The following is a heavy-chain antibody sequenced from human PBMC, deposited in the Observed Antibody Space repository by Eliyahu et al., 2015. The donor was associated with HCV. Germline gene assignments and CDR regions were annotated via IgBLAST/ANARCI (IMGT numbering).Heavy chain of an antibody. CDR2: LSGSGHTT. V-gene: IGHV3-23*01. Sequence: EVQLLDSGGGLVQPGXSLXLSCAASGFTLTXSXXGWGRQAPGKGLEWVSTLSGSGHTTYYADSVKGRFTISRDDSKNTLFLQMNSLRTDDTAFYYCAKEGSFGYYPHWGQGTLVTVSS. CDR3: AKEGSFGYYPH. CDR1: GFTLTXSX. D-gene: IGHD3-3*01. J-gene: IGHJ4*02.